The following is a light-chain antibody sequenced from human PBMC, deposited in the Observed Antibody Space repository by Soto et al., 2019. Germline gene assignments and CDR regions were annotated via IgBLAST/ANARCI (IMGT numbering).Light chain of an antibody. Sequence: IQMTQSPSTWSASVGDRVTITCRASQTLNNYLTWFQQKPGKAPKVLIDAASTLQSGVPSRFSGSGSWAEFTLTISSLQPEDFATYYCQQSFRPLLTFGGGTKVDIK. CDR3: QQSFRPLLT. J-gene: IGKJ4*01. CDR1: QTLNNY. CDR2: AAS. V-gene: IGKV1-39*01.